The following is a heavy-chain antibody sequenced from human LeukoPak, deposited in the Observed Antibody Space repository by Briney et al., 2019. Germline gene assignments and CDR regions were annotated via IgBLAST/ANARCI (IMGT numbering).Heavy chain of an antibody. CDR3: AGSSGWSVGGYYFDC. D-gene: IGHD6-19*01. CDR2: ISGSGGST. Sequence: PGGSLRLSCAASGFTFSSYAMSWVRQAPGKGLEWVSAISGSGGSTYYADSVKGRFTISRDNSKNTLYLQMNSLRAEDTAVYYCAGSSGWSVGGYYFDCWGQGTLVTVSS. V-gene: IGHV3-23*01. CDR1: GFTFSSYA. J-gene: IGHJ4*02.